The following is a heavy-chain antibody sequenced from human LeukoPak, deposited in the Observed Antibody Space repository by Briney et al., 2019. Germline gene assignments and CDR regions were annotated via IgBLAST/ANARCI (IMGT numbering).Heavy chain of an antibody. CDR2: FKSNSDGGTT. Sequence: GGSLRLSCAASGFAFSNAWMSWVRQAPGKGLEWVGRFKSNSDGGTTDYAVHVKGRFTISRDNSKNTAYLQMNSLKTEDTAVYYCSLRGDGDSAYSFDYWGQGTQVAVSS. J-gene: IGHJ4*02. V-gene: IGHV3-15*01. CDR1: GFAFSNAW. CDR3: SLRGDGDSAYSFDY. D-gene: IGHD4-17*01.